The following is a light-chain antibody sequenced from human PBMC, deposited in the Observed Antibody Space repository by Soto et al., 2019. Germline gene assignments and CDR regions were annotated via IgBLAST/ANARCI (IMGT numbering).Light chain of an antibody. CDR1: QGISSY. Sequence: IQLTQSPSSLSASVGDRVTITCRASQGISSYLAWYQQKPGKAPKFLIYAASTLQSGVPSRFSGSGSGTDFTLTISSLEPEDFALYYCQQHINWPLTFGGGTKVDIK. CDR2: AAS. V-gene: IGKV1-9*01. CDR3: QQHINWPLT. J-gene: IGKJ4*01.